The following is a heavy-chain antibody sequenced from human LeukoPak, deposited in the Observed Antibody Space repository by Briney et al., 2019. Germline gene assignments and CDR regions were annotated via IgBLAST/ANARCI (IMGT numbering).Heavy chain of an antibody. V-gene: IGHV3-53*01. CDR1: GFTLSRKY. D-gene: IGHD2-2*01. CDR2: IYSGGST. Sequence: GGSLRLFCAASGFTLSRKYMSWVRQAPGKGLEGGSVIYSGGSTYYSDSVKGRFTISRDNSKNTLYLQMNSLRAEDTAVYYCARDTPAAYWGQGTLVTVSS. J-gene: IGHJ4*02. CDR3: ARDTPAAY.